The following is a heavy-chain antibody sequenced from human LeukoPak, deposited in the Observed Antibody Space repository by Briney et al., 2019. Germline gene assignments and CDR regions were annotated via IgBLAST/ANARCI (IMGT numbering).Heavy chain of an antibody. J-gene: IGHJ5*02. CDR3: AKGTYYDFWSGSAWFDP. V-gene: IGHV3-23*01. CDR2: ISGSGGST. D-gene: IGHD3-3*01. Sequence: PGGSLRLSCAASGFTFSSYAMSWVRQAPGKGLEWVSAISGSGGSTYYADSVNGRFTISRDNSKNTLYLQMNSLRAEDTAVYYCAKGTYYDFWSGSAWFDPWGQGTLVTVSS. CDR1: GFTFSSYA.